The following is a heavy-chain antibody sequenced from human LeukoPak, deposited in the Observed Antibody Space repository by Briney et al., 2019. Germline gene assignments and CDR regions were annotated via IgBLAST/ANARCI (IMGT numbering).Heavy chain of an antibody. CDR2: IKQDGSEK. Sequence: GGSLRLSCAASGFTFSSYWMSWVRQAPGKGLEWVANIKQDGSEKYYVDSVKGRFTISRDNAKNSLYLQMNSLRAEDTAVYYCARDSWYYDFWSGYYIRYYFDYRGQGTLVTVSS. CDR3: ARDSWYYDFWSGYYIRYYFDY. V-gene: IGHV3-7*01. D-gene: IGHD3-3*01. CDR1: GFTFSSYW. J-gene: IGHJ4*02.